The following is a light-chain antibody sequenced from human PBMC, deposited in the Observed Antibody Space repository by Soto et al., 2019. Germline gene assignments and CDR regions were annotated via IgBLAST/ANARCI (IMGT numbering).Light chain of an antibody. V-gene: IGLV2-8*01. Sequence: QSVLTQPPSASGSPGQSVTISCTGTSFDVGGYDYVSWYQQHPGKAPKLMIFEVTKRPSGVPNRFSGSKSGNTASLTVSGLQAEDEADYYCTSYAGSNTPYVFGTGTKVTVL. CDR3: TSYAGSNTPYV. CDR1: SFDVGGYDY. J-gene: IGLJ1*01. CDR2: EVT.